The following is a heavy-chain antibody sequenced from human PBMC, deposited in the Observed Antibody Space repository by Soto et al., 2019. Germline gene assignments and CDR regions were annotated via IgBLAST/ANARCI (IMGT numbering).Heavy chain of an antibody. J-gene: IGHJ5*02. Sequence: QVQLQESGPGLVKPSQTLSLTCTVSGGSISSGDYYWSWIRQPPGKGLEGIGYIYYSGSTYYNPSLKSRVTISVDTSKNQFSLKLSSVTAADTAVYYCARGAAYYYDSSGYHWFDPWGQGTLVTVSS. CDR1: GGSISSGDYY. V-gene: IGHV4-30-4*01. D-gene: IGHD3-22*01. CDR2: IYYSGST. CDR3: ARGAAYYYDSSGYHWFDP.